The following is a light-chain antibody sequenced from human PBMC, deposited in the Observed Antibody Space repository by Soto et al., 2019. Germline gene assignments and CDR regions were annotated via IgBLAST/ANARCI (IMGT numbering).Light chain of an antibody. Sequence: DIQLTQSPSFLSASVGGRVTITCRASQGISSYLAWYQQKPGKAPKLLIYSASTLQSGVPSRFSGGGSGTAFTLTISSLQPEDFATYYCQQLNSYPYTFGQGTKLEIK. CDR3: QQLNSYPYT. J-gene: IGKJ2*01. CDR2: SAS. V-gene: IGKV1-9*01. CDR1: QGISSY.